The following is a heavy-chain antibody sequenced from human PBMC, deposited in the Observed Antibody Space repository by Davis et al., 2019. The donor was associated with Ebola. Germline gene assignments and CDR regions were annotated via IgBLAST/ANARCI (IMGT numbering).Heavy chain of an antibody. D-gene: IGHD6-13*01. Sequence: SVKVSCKASGGTFSSYAISWVRQAPGQGLEWMGGIIPIFGTANYAQKFQGRVTITADKSTSTAYMELSSLRSEDTAVYYCARERGHSSSWYEHAFDIWGQGTMVTVSS. V-gene: IGHV1-69*06. CDR3: ARERGHSSSWYEHAFDI. J-gene: IGHJ3*02. CDR2: IIPIFGTA. CDR1: GGTFSSYA.